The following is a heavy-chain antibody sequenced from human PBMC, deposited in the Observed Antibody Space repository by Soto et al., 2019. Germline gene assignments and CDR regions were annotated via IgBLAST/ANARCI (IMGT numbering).Heavy chain of an antibody. Sequence: PSETLSLTCTVSGGSISSGYYYWSWIRQPPGKGLEWIGYIYYSGSTYYNPSLKSRVTISVDTSKNQFSLKLSSVTAADTAVYYCARSRGSGLTNQPSRIRYYYYGMDVWGQGTTVTVSS. CDR1: GGSISSGYYY. D-gene: IGHD3-22*01. CDR2: IYYSGST. CDR3: ARSRGSGLTNQPSRIRYYYYGMDV. J-gene: IGHJ6*02. V-gene: IGHV4-30-4*01.